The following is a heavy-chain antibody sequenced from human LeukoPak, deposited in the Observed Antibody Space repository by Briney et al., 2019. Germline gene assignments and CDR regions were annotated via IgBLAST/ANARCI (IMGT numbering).Heavy chain of an antibody. CDR3: ARHGGSHFLY. CDR2: IYYSGTT. D-gene: IGHD1-26*01. CDR1: GGSISSYY. Sequence: PSETLSLTCTVSGGSISSYYWSWIRQPPGKGLEWIGYIYYSGTTKYNPSLKSRVTISVDTSKNQFSLKLSSVTAADTAVYYCARHGGSHFLYWGQGILVTASS. V-gene: IGHV4-59*08. J-gene: IGHJ4*02.